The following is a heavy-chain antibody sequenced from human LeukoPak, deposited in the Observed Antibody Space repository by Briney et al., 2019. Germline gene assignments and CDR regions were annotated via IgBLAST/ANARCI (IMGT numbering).Heavy chain of an antibody. V-gene: IGHV3-48*03. J-gene: IGHJ3*02. CDR2: IATGGSAI. CDR1: GFTFSSYE. D-gene: IGHD2-2*01. CDR3: VRGGYCSSTICYWYNAFDM. Sequence: GGSLRLSCAASGFTFSSYEMSWVRQAPGKGLEWVSYIATGGSAIYYADSVKGRFTISRGNAKNSLYLQMNSLRAEDMAVYYCVRGGYCSSTICYWYNAFDMWGQETMVTVSS.